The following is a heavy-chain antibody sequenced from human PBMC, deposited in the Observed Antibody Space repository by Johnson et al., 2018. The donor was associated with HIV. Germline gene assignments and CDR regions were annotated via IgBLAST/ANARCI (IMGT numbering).Heavy chain of an antibody. CDR3: AKARSLLDYGGFDAFDI. D-gene: IGHD4-23*01. V-gene: IGHV3-30*18. CDR2: ISYDGTNK. J-gene: IGHJ3*02. CDR1: GFTFSSYG. Sequence: QVQLVESGGGVVQPGRSLRLSCAASGFTFSSYGMHWVRQAPGKGLEWAAVISYDGTNKYYADSVKGRFTISRDNSKNTLSLQMNSLRVEDTAMYYCAKARSLLDYGGFDAFDIWGQGTMVTVSS.